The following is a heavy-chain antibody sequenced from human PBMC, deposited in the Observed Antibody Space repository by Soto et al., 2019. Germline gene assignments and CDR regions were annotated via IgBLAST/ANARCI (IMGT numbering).Heavy chain of an antibody. CDR3: ARDGDTSSPFDI. CDR2: INPNSGGT. V-gene: IGHV1-2*02. Sequence: ASVKVSCKASEYTFTGNYMHWVRQAPGQGLEWMGWINPNSGGTNYAQKFQGRVTVTRDTSISTAYMELSRLRSDDTAVYYCARDGDTSSPFDIWGQGTMVTVSS. D-gene: IGHD6-6*01. CDR1: EYTFTGNY. J-gene: IGHJ3*02.